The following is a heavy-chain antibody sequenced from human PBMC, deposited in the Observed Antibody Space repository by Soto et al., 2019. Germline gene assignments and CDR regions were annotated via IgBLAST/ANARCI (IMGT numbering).Heavy chain of an antibody. Sequence: PSETLCLTCSVSGGSIGGPNGYWGWIRQPPGKGLEWIGYIYHSGSTYYNPSLKSRVTISVDRSKNQFSLKLSSVTAADTAVYYCARAGDSSGPVALGYWGQGTLVTVS. D-gene: IGHD6-19*01. J-gene: IGHJ4*02. CDR1: GGSIGGPNGY. CDR3: ARAGDSSGPVALGY. CDR2: IYHSGST. V-gene: IGHV4-39*07.